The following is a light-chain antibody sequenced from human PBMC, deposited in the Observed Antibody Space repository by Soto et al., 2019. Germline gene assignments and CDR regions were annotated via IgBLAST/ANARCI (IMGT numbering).Light chain of an antibody. J-gene: IGLJ2*01. CDR3: AAWDGSLNVVL. V-gene: IGLV1-44*01. CDR2: STN. CDR1: TSNIGSNT. Sequence: QSALTQPPSASGTPGQRVTISCSGSTSNIGSNTVNWYQQLPGSAPKLLMYSTNQRPSGGPDRFSGSKSGTSASLAISGLQSEDEADYYCAAWDGSLNVVLFGGGTKLTV.